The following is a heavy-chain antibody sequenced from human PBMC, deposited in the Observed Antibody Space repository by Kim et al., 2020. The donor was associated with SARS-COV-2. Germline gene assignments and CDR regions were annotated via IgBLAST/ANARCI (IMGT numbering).Heavy chain of an antibody. D-gene: IGHD2-8*02. CDR2: ISGSGGST. CDR3: AKSTIVLVVYAVDY. CDR1: GFTFSSYA. Sequence: GGSLRLSCAASGFTFSSYAMSWVRQAPGKGLEWVSAISGSGGSTYYADSVKGRFTISRDNSKNTLYLQMNSLGAEDTAVYYCAKSTIVLVVYAVDYWGQGTLVTVSS. V-gene: IGHV3-23*01. J-gene: IGHJ4*02.